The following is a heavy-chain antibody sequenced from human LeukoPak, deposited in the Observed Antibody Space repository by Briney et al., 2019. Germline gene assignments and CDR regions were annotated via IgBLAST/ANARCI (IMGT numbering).Heavy chain of an antibody. CDR2: IYYSGST. CDR1: GGSINSNTYF. Sequence: SETLSLTCTVSGGSINSNTYFWGWIRQPPGKGLEYIGSIYYSGSTYYNPSLTSRVTISLDKSKNQFSLKLNSVTAADTAVYYCARNRYYYGSGNYGVPNWFDPWGQGTLVTVSS. D-gene: IGHD3-10*01. CDR3: ARNRYYYGSGNYGVPNWFDP. J-gene: IGHJ5*02. V-gene: IGHV4-39*01.